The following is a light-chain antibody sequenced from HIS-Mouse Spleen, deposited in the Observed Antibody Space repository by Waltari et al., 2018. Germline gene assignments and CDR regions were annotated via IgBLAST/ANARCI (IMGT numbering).Light chain of an antibody. CDR1: ELPKQY. CDR2: KDS. Sequence: SYELTQPPSVSVSPGQTARITCSGDELPKQYAYWYQQKPGQAPVLVIYKDSERPSGIPERFSGSSSGKTVTLTISGVQAEDEADYYCQSADSSGTYVVFGGGTKLTVL. CDR3: QSADSSGTYVV. V-gene: IGLV3-25*03. J-gene: IGLJ2*01.